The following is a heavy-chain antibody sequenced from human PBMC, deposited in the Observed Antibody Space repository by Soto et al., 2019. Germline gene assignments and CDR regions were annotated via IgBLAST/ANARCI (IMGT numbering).Heavy chain of an antibody. J-gene: IGHJ6*04. CDR3: ARVPRDGYNFPDYGLDG. CDR1: GGTFSSYA. CDR2: IIPIFGTA. D-gene: IGHD5-12*01. Sequence: SVKVSCKASGGTFSSYAISWVRQAPGRGLEWMGGIIPIFGTANYAQKFQGRVTITADESTSTAYMELSSLRSEDTAVYYCARVPRDGYNFPDYGLDGWGKVTTVT. V-gene: IGHV1-69*13.